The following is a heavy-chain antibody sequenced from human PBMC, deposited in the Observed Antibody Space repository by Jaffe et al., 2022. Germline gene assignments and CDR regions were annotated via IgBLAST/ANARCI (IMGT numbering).Heavy chain of an antibody. V-gene: IGHV3-23*01. CDR3: AKDLSLGYCTGGVCYIPDIFDY. CDR1: GFTFSSYA. D-gene: IGHD2-8*02. J-gene: IGHJ4*02. CDR2: ISGSGGST. Sequence: EVQLLESGGGLVQPGGSLRLSCAASGFTFSSYAMSWVRQAPGKGLEWVSAISGSGGSTYYADSVKGRFTISRDNSKNTLYLQMNSLRAEDTAVYYCAKDLSLGYCTGGVCYIPDIFDYWGQGTLVTVSS.